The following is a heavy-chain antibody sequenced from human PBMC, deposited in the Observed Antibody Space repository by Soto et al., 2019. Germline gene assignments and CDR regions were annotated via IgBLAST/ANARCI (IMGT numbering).Heavy chain of an antibody. CDR2: IGGSGGST. D-gene: IGHD3-9*01. Sequence: GGSLRPSFAAPGFTFGTYSMTWVRQAPGKGLELVSAIGGSGGSTYYADSVKGRFTISRDNFKNTLYLQMSSLRAEDTAVYYCAKDDYDILTGYYPKADYWGQGTLVTVSS. CDR3: AKDDYDILTGYYPKADY. J-gene: IGHJ4*02. CDR1: GFTFGTYS. V-gene: IGHV3-23*01.